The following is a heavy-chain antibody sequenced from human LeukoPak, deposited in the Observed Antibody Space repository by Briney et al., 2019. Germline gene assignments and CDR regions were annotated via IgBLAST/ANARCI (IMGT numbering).Heavy chain of an antibody. J-gene: IGHJ4*02. Sequence: GGSLRLSCAASGFRFRDYWMDWLRQAPAMGLEWVASIKPDGSQRDYVDSVKGRFTISRDNAQNSLYLQMNSLRVEDTAVYYCARDDASSSFTYWGQGALVTVSS. CDR2: IKPDGSQR. CDR3: ARDDASSSFTY. D-gene: IGHD3-16*01. CDR1: GFRFRDYW. V-gene: IGHV3-7*01.